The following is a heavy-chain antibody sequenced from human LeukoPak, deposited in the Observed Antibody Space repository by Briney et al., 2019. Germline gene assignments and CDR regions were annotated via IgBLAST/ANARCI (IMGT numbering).Heavy chain of an antibody. CDR3: ATKVERRPFDS. CDR1: RDIFYNLW. J-gene: IGHJ4*02. CDR2: IYVGDSDT. D-gene: IGHD5-24*01. Sequence: GESLKISCRGDRDIFYNLWIAWVRQMPGKGLEWMGSIYVGDSDTRYSPSFQGQVTISVDKSIRTAFLQWSTLKTSDTAVYYCATKVERRPFDSWGQGTLVNVSS. V-gene: IGHV5-51*01.